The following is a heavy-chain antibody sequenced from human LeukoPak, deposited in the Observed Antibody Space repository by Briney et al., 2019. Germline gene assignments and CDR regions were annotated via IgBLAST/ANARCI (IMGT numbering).Heavy chain of an antibody. D-gene: IGHD2-15*01. CDR3: ARDRYYSGGSCYSVSDDAFDI. V-gene: IGHV3-11*01. Sequence: GGSLRLSCAASGFTFSDYYMSWIRQAPGKGLEWVSYISSSGSTIYYADSVKGRFTISRDNAKNSLYLQMNSLRAEDTAVYYCARDRYYSGGSCYSVSDDAFDIWGQGTMVTVSS. CDR1: GFTFSDYY. CDR2: ISSSGSTI. J-gene: IGHJ3*02.